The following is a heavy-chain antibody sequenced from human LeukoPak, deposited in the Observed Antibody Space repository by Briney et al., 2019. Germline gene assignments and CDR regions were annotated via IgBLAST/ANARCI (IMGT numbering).Heavy chain of an antibody. V-gene: IGHV3-48*01. CDR2: ISSSSSSTI. CDR3: AYDYSNYGSGYMDV. J-gene: IGHJ6*03. Sequence: GGSLRLSCAASGFPFSSYSMNWVRQAPGKGLEWVSYISSSSSSTIYYADSVKGRFTISRDNAKNSLYLQMNSLRAEDTAVYYCAYDYSNYGSGYMDVWGKGTTVTVSS. CDR1: GFPFSSYS. D-gene: IGHD4-11*01.